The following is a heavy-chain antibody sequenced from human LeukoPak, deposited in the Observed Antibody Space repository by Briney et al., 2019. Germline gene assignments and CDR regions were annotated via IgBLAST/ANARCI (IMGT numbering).Heavy chain of an antibody. CDR1: GYIFTDYF. Sequence: ASVKVSCKASGYIFTDYFFHWVRQAPGQGLEWMGWIKPSSGGTNYAQSVQGRVTMTRDTSINTAYMQLSGLRSDDTAVYYCARDGSGTYYGDYWGQGTLVTVSS. J-gene: IGHJ4*02. D-gene: IGHD2-15*01. CDR2: IKPSSGGT. V-gene: IGHV1-2*02. CDR3: ARDGSGTYYGDY.